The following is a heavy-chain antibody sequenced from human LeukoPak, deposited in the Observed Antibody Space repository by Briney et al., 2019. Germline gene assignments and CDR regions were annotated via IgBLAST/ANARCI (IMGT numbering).Heavy chain of an antibody. CDR3: ARGFAPDF. J-gene: IGHJ3*01. Sequence: SQTLSLTCDISGDTVPSNSAAWNWIRQSPSRGLEWLGRTYYRSKWYYDYAVSVKSRITISPDTSKNQFSLQLNSVTADDTAVYYCARGFAPDFWGQGTMVTVSS. CDR1: GDTVPSNSAA. D-gene: IGHD2-21*01. V-gene: IGHV6-1*01. CDR2: TYYRSKWYY.